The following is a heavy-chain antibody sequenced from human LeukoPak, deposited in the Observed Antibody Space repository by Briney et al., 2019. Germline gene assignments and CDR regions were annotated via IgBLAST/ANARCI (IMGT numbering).Heavy chain of an antibody. CDR1: GYTFTSYY. CDR2: INPSGGST. J-gene: IGHJ3*02. CDR3: AGPFGDDAFDI. V-gene: IGHV1-46*01. D-gene: IGHD3-10*01. Sequence: ASVKVSCKASGYTFTSYYMHWARQAPGQGLEWMGIINPSGGSTSYAQKFQGRVTMTRDTSTSTVYMELSSLRSEDTAVYYCAGPFGDDAFDIWGQGTMVTVSS.